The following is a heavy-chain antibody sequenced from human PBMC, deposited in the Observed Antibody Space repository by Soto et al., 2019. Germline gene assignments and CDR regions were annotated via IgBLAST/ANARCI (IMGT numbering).Heavy chain of an antibody. CDR3: GRRLRGGYFDY. CDR2: IDYSGST. V-gene: IGHV4-39*01. Sequence: SEALSLTCTVSGGSIGSSSYYWGWIRQPPGKRLGWIGRIDYSGSTYYNPSLKSRVTISVDTSKNQFSLKLIFVTAADTAVYFCGRRLRGGYFDYWGQGNLVTVSS. J-gene: IGHJ4*02. CDR1: GGSIGSSSYY.